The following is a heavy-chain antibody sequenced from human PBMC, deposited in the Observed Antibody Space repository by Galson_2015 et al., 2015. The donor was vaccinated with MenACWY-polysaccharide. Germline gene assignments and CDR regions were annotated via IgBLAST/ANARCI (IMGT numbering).Heavy chain of an antibody. CDR3: ATIRGSAPNYYMDV. Sequence: SLRLSCAASGLRFGSYGMQWVRQAPGKGLEWVALIWYDGSNRYYSEPVKGRFAISRGNSKNTLYLQMNSLRVEDTAVYYCATIRGSAPNYYMDVWGKGTTVTVSS. J-gene: IGHJ6*03. D-gene: IGHD5-12*01. CDR2: IWYDGSNR. CDR1: GLRFGSYG. V-gene: IGHV3-33*03.